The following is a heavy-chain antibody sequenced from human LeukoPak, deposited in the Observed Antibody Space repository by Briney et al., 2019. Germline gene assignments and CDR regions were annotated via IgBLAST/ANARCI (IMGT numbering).Heavy chain of an antibody. CDR2: IYYSGST. Sequence: PSETLSLTCTVSGGSISSGDYYWSWIRQPPGKGLEWIGYIYYSGSTYYNPSLKSRVTISVDTSKNQFSLKLSSVTAADTAVYYCATSSTSFNWFDPWGQGTLVTVSS. V-gene: IGHV4-30-4*08. D-gene: IGHD2-2*01. CDR3: ATSSTSFNWFDP. CDR1: GGSISSGDYY. J-gene: IGHJ5*02.